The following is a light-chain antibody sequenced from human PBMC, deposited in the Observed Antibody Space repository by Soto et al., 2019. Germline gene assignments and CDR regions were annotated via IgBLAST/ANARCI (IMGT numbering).Light chain of an antibody. CDR2: LGS. V-gene: IGKV2-28*01. CDR3: MQDLQTRQVT. Sequence: IVMTQSPLSLPVTPGEPASISCRSSQSLLHSDGYNYLDWYLQKPGQSPQLLIYLGSSRASGVPDRFSGSGSGKDFTLKISRVEAEDVGIYYCMQDLQTRQVTFGTGTTVDI. J-gene: IGKJ3*01. CDR1: QSLLHSDGYNY.